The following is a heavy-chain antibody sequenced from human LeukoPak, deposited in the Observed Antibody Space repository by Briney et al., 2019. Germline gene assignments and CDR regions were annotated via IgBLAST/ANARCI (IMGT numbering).Heavy chain of an antibody. Sequence: GGSLRLSCAGSEFTFSSYSMNWVRQAPGKGLEWVSSISGSSDDIYYADSVKGRFTISRDNSKNTLYLQMNSLRAEDTAVYYCAREGGISTVAGNYFDYWGQGTLVTVSS. CDR1: EFTFSSYS. J-gene: IGHJ4*02. D-gene: IGHD6-19*01. V-gene: IGHV3-21*01. CDR3: AREGGISTVAGNYFDY. CDR2: ISGSSDDI.